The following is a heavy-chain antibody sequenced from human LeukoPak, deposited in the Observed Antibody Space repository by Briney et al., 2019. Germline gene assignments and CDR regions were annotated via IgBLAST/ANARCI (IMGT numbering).Heavy chain of an antibody. D-gene: IGHD3-10*01. Sequence: ASVKVSCKTSGYTFTSYYMHWVRQAPGQGLEWMGIINPSGGRTSYAQKFQGRVTMTRDMSTSTVYMELSSLRSEDTAVYYCARDRGHSAADYWGQGTLVTVSS. J-gene: IGHJ4*02. CDR2: INPSGGRT. CDR3: ARDRGHSAADY. V-gene: IGHV1-46*01. CDR1: GYTFTSYY.